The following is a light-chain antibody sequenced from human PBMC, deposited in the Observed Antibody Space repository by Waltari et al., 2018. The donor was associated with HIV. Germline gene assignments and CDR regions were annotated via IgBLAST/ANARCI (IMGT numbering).Light chain of an antibody. V-gene: IGKV4-1*01. Sequence: DIVLTQSPDSLAVSLGERATIKCKSSQSVLYRSNNKNYLTWYQQRPGQPPKLLIYWASTRESGVPDRFSGSGSGTDFTLTINSLQAEDVATYYCQHYRTPLTFGQGTKVEIK. CDR3: QHYRTPLT. CDR2: WAS. J-gene: IGKJ2*01. CDR1: QSVLYRSNNKNY.